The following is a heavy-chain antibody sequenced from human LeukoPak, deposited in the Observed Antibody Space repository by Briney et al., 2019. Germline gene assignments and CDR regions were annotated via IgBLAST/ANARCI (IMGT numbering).Heavy chain of an antibody. J-gene: IGHJ4*02. CDR3: ARVSFCPRCHFDY. V-gene: IGHV3-74*03. CDR2: ISPDGSSA. Sequence: GGSLRLSCAASGFSFSSYWMHWVRQAPGKGLVRVARISPDGSSALSADSVRGRFTISRDNADNTLYLQLNSLRAEDTAVYYCARVSFCPRCHFDYWGQGTLVTVSS. D-gene: IGHD2/OR15-2a*01. CDR1: GFSFSSYW.